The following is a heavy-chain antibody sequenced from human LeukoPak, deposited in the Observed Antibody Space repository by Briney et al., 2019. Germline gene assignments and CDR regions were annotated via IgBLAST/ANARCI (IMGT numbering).Heavy chain of an antibody. V-gene: IGHV3-74*01. CDR1: GFTFSSYW. D-gene: IGHD6-19*01. CDR2: INSDGSST. Sequence: GGSLRLSCAASGFTFSSYWMHWVRQAPGKGLVWVSRINSDGSSTSYADSVKGRFTISRDNAKNTLYLQMNSLRAEDTAVYYCARTHSSGWPDYWGQGTLVTVSS. J-gene: IGHJ4*02. CDR3: ARTHSSGWPDY.